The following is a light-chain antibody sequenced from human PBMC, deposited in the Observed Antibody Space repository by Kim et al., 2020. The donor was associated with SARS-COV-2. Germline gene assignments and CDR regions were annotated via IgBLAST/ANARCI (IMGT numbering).Light chain of an antibody. CDR1: QSILLSSNSKIY. CDR2: WAS. Sequence: ATINCQSSQSILLSSNSKIYLAWYQQKQGQPPKLLVYWASTRESGVPDRFSDSGSGTDFTLTVSSLQPEDAAVYYCQQYYFTPWTFGQGTKVDIK. CDR3: QQYYFTPWT. V-gene: IGKV4-1*01. J-gene: IGKJ1*01.